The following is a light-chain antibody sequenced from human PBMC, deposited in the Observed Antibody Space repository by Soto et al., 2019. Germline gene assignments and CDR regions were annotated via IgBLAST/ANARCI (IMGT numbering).Light chain of an antibody. CDR2: GAS. V-gene: IGKV3-20*01. Sequence: EIVLTQSPATLSLSPWERATLSCRASRSVSSSYLAWYQQKPGQAPRLLTYGASNRATGVPDRISGSGSGTDFTLTISRLEPEDFAVYYCQQYGSSPWTFGQGTKVDI. CDR3: QQYGSSPWT. CDR1: RSVSSSY. J-gene: IGKJ1*01.